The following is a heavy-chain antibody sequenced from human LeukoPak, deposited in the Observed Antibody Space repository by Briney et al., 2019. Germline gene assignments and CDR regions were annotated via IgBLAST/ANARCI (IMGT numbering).Heavy chain of an antibody. D-gene: IGHD6-19*01. Sequence: PGGSLRLSCAASGFTFSSYEMNWVRQAPGKGLEWVSYISSSGSTIYYADSVKGRFTISRDNAKNSLYLQMNSLRADDTAVYYCARVTWHWLVRHFDYWGQGTLVTVSS. J-gene: IGHJ4*02. V-gene: IGHV3-48*03. CDR3: ARVTWHWLVRHFDY. CDR1: GFTFSSYE. CDR2: ISSSGSTI.